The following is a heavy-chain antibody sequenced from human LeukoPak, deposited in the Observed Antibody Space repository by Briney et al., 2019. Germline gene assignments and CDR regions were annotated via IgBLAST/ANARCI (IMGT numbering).Heavy chain of an antibody. Sequence: TSETLSLTCTVSGGSISSSSYYWGWIRQPPGKGLEWIGGIYYSGSTYYNPSLKSRVTISVDTSKNQFSLKLSSVTAADTAVYYCARHPYHYGSGKLDYWGQGTLVTVSS. CDR2: IYYSGST. CDR3: ARHPYHYGSGKLDY. D-gene: IGHD3-10*01. V-gene: IGHV4-39*01. CDR1: GGSISSSSYY. J-gene: IGHJ4*02.